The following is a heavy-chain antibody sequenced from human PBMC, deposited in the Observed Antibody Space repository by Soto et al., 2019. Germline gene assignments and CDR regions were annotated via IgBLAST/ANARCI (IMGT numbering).Heavy chain of an antibody. J-gene: IGHJ6*03. CDR1: GASISSYH. V-gene: IGHV4-59*01. D-gene: IGHD3-16*01. CDR3: AAAVPAEYVFPYYYMDV. CDR2: IYYSGSA. Sequence: QVQLQESGPGLVKPSETLSLTCTVSGASISSYHWSWIRQTPGKGLEWIGYIYYSGSANYNPSLRSRVTFSVDTSQIQVSLKLSSVTAADTGVYYCAAAVPAEYVFPYYYMDVWGKGTTVTVSS.